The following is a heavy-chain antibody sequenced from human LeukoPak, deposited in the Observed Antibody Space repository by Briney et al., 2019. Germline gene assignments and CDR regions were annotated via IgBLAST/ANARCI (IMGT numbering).Heavy chain of an antibody. CDR2: IYPGDSDT. D-gene: IGHD5-18*01. J-gene: IGHJ4*02. CDR1: GYSFTSYW. Sequence: GESLKISCKGSGYSFTSYWIGWVRQMPGKGLEWMGIIYPGDSDTRYSPSFQGQVTISADKSISTAYLQWSSLKASDTAMYYCARSVDTDPMSREPFPYYFDYWGQGTLVTVSS. V-gene: IGHV5-51*01. CDR3: ARSVDTDPMSREPFPYYFDY.